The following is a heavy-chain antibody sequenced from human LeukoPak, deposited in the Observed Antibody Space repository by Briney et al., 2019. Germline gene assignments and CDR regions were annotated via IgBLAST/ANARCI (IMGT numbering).Heavy chain of an antibody. D-gene: IGHD4-11*01. Sequence: GGSLRLSCAASGVTISSYTMSWVCQAPGKGLEWVSSITSSGDTTYYTDSVRGRFTISIDNSKNTLYLQMHSLRAEDTALYYCRDSIYGYPDDYWGQGTLVTVSS. CDR1: GVTISSYT. V-gene: IGHV3-23*01. CDR2: ITSSGDTT. J-gene: IGHJ4*02. CDR3: RDSIYGYPDDY.